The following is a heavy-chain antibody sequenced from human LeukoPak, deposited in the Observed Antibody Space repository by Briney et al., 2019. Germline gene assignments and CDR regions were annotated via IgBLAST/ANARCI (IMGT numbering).Heavy chain of an antibody. CDR2: IGTAGDP. CDR3: ARGSYDILTGYYYYGMDV. J-gene: IGHJ6*02. CDR1: GFTFSSYD. V-gene: IGHV3-13*05. D-gene: IGHD3-9*01. Sequence: GGSPRLSCAASGFTFSSYDMHWVRQATGKGLEWVSAIGTAGDPYYPGSVKGRFTISRENAKNSLYLQMNSLRAGDTAVYYCARGSYDILTGYYYYGMDVWGQGTTVTVSS.